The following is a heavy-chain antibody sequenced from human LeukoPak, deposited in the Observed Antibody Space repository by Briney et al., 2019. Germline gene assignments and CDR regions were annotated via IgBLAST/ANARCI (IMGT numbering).Heavy chain of an antibody. J-gene: IGHJ6*02. D-gene: IGHD3-22*01. CDR2: IYYSGST. CDR1: CGSISSYY. Sequence: SETLSLTCTVSCGSISSYYWSWIRQPPANALEWIGYIYYSGSTNYNPSLKTRFTISVNTSKNHFSLKLSSVSASDTSFYYCTRRGYYDSSGSSYYYYGMDVWGQATTVTVSS. CDR3: TRRGYYDSSGSSYYYYGMDV. V-gene: IGHV4-59*08.